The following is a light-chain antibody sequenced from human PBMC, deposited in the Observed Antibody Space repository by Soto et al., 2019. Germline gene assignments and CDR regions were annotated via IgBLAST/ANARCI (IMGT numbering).Light chain of an antibody. CDR1: SSDIGYYNY. Sequence: QSALTQPASVSGSPGQSITIYCIATSSDIGYYNYVSWYQQLPGKAPKPIIYAVTNRPSGISNRFSASKSGNTASLTISGLQAGDEADYYCSSYTGSSPLWLFGGGTKVTVL. CDR3: SSYTGSSPLWL. J-gene: IGLJ3*02. CDR2: AVT. V-gene: IGLV2-14*01.